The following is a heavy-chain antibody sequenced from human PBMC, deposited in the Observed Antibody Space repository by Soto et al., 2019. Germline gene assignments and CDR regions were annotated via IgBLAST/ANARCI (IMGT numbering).Heavy chain of an antibody. D-gene: IGHD3-3*01. Sequence: QVHLVQSGAEVKKPGASVKLSCKASGYTFSGYVMHWLRQAPGQRLEWMGWINAGNANTQYSQKFQGIVTITRDTSASEVYLELSSVRSEDTAVYYCANGRYHDFWSGYYQFDYWGQGTLVNVSS. J-gene: IGHJ4*02. CDR2: INAGNANT. CDR1: GYTFSGYV. CDR3: ANGRYHDFWSGYYQFDY. V-gene: IGHV1-3*01.